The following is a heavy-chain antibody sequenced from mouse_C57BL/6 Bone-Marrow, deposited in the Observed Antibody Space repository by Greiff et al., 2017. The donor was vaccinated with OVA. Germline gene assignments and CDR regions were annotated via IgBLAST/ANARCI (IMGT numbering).Heavy chain of an antibody. CDR2: INPSSGYT. J-gene: IGHJ2*01. D-gene: IGHD1-2*01. Sequence: QVQLKQSGAELAKPGASVKLSCKASGYTFTSYWMHWVKQRPGQGLEWIGYINPSSGYTKYNQKFKDKATLTADKSSSTAYMQLSSLTSEDSAVYYCARGILLRPYYFDYWGQGTTLTVSS. CDR1: GYTFTSYW. CDR3: ARGILLRPYYFDY. V-gene: IGHV1-7*01.